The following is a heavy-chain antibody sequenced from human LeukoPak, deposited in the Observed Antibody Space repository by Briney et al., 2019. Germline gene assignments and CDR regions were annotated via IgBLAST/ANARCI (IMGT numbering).Heavy chain of an antibody. V-gene: IGHV4-4*07. D-gene: IGHD2-15*01. Sequence: SETLSLTCTVSGGSISNYYWSWIRQAAGKGLEWIGRIYSSGNTNYNPSLKSRVTMSIDRSKNQFSLKLSSATAADTAVYYCAREPRYCSGGSCYVDAFDIWGQGTMVTVSS. CDR3: AREPRYCSGGSCYVDAFDI. J-gene: IGHJ3*02. CDR1: GGSISNYY. CDR2: IYSSGNT.